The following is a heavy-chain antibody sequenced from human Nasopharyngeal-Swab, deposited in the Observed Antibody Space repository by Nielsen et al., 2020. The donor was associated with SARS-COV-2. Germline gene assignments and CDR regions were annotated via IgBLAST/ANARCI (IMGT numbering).Heavy chain of an antibody. CDR2: ISYDGSNK. J-gene: IGHJ4*02. CDR1: GFTFSSYA. Sequence: GESLKISCAASGFTFSSYAMHWVRQAPGEGLEWVAVISYDGSNKYYADSVKGRFTISRDNSKNTLYLQMNSLRAEDTAVYYCARGGDYYGSGSYYCGYWGQGTLVTVSS. V-gene: IGHV3-30*04. CDR3: ARGGDYYGSGSYYCGY. D-gene: IGHD3-10*01.